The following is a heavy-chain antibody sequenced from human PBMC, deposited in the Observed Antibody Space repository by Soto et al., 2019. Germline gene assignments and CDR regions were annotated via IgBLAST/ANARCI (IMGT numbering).Heavy chain of an antibody. J-gene: IGHJ4*02. CDR3: ARDQGRYCSSTSCVGLGPGY. CDR2: ISAYNGNT. CDR1: GYTFTSYG. V-gene: IGHV1-18*01. D-gene: IGHD2-2*01. Sequence: ASVKVSCKASGYTFTSYGISWVRQAPGQGLEWMGWISAYNGNTNYAQKLQGRVTMTTDTSTSTAYMELRSLRSDDTAVYYCARDQGRYCSSTSCVGLGPGYWGQGTLVTVSS.